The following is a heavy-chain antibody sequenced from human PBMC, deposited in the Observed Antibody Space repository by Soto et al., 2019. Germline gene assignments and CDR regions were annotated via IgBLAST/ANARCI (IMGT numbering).Heavy chain of an antibody. CDR1: GYTFTSYG. CDR3: ARRRLGYCSSTSCDAFDI. D-gene: IGHD2-2*01. Sequence: GASVKVSCKASGYTFTSYGISWVRQAPGQGLEWMGWISPNNGGTNYAQKFQGWVTMTRDTSISTAYMELSRLRSDDTAVYYCARRRLGYCSSTSCDAFDIWGQGTMVTVSS. J-gene: IGHJ3*02. CDR2: ISPNNGGT. V-gene: IGHV1-2*04.